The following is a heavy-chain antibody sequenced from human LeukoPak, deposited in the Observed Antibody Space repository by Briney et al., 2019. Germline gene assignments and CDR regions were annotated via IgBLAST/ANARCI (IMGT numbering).Heavy chain of an antibody. CDR2: IYYSGST. CDR3: ARALNWFDP. CDR1: GGSISSYY. Sequence: PSETLSLTCTVSGGSISSYYWSWLRQPPGKGLEWIGYIYYSGSTNYNPSLKSRVTISVDTSKNQFSLKLSSVTAADTAVYYCARALNWFDPWGQGTLVTVSS. V-gene: IGHV4-59*01. J-gene: IGHJ5*02.